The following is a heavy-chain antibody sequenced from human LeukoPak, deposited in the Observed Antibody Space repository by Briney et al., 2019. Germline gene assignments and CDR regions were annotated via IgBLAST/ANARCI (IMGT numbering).Heavy chain of an antibody. V-gene: IGHV3-7*03. CDR2: INREGSER. CDR1: GFTFSNYW. J-gene: IGHJ6*02. Sequence: PGGSLRLSCAASGFTFSNYWMTWVRQAPGKGLEWVANINREGSERYYVDSVKGRFTISRDDAKSSLYLQMNSLRAEDTAVYYCARRNAMDVWGQGTTVTVSS. CDR3: ARRNAMDV.